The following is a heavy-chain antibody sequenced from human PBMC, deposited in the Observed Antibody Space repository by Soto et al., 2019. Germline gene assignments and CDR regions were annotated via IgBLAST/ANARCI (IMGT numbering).Heavy chain of an antibody. D-gene: IGHD2-21*02. CDR1: GYSFTDYH. J-gene: IGHJ5*01. CDR3: ARDPSAYCGGDCYSSPSTPTDS. Sequence: ASVKVSCKASGYSFTDYHIHWVRQAPGQGLEWMGWINPYSGYTNYAQKLQGRVTMTTDTSTSRASRELRSLTSDDTAVYYCARDPSAYCGGDCYSSPSTPTDSWG. V-gene: IGHV1-18*04. CDR2: INPYSGYT.